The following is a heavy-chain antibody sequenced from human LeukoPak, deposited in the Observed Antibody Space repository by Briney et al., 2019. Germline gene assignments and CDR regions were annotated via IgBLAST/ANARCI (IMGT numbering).Heavy chain of an antibody. CDR2: INHSRST. CDR1: GGSFSGYY. Sequence: SETLSLTCAVYGGSFSGYYWSWIRQPPGKGLEWIGEINHSRSTNYNPSLKSRVTISVDTSMDQFSLKLSSVTAADTAVYYCARGEDWGQGTLVTVSS. V-gene: IGHV4-34*01. J-gene: IGHJ4*02. CDR3: ARGED.